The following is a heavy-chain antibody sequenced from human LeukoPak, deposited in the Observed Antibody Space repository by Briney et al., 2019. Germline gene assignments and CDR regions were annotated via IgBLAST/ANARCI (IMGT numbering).Heavy chain of an antibody. J-gene: IGHJ4*02. D-gene: IGHD1-1*01. CDR2: IRSKTEGETK. CDR1: RITFRNAW. V-gene: IGHV3-15*01. Sequence: PGGSLRLSCAVSRITFRNAWMSWVRQAPGKGLEWVARIRSKTEGETKEYAASVKGRFTVSRDDSRSRLYLQMNSLKTEDTAVYYCATGVVTGTSRWGQGTLVTVSS. CDR3: ATGVVTGTSR.